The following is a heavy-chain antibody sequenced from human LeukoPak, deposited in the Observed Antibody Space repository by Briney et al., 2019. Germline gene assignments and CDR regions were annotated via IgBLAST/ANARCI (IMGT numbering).Heavy chain of an antibody. D-gene: IGHD6-19*01. CDR3: ARYPVGWYYFDY. J-gene: IGHJ4*02. V-gene: IGHV4-39*07. Sequence: SETLSLTCTVSGGSISSSSYYWGWIRQPPGKGLEWIGSIYYSGSTYYNPSLKSRVTISVDTSKNQFSLKLSSVTAADTAVYYCARYPVGWYYFDYWGQGTLVTVSS. CDR2: IYYSGST. CDR1: GGSISSSSYY.